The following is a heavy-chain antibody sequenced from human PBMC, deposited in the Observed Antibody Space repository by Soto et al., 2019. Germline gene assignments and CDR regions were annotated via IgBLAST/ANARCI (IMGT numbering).Heavy chain of an antibody. CDR1: GFTFRGSG. CDR2: IKQDGSEK. D-gene: IGHD6-19*01. Sequence: PWGSLRLSFAASGFTFRGSGISFFRRSPGKWLEWVDNIKQDGSEKYYVDSVKGRFTISRDNAKNPLYLQMNGLRAEDTAVYYCARESVCGGIDVWGQGTLVTVSS. V-gene: IGHV3-7*01. J-gene: IGHJ6*02. CDR3: ARESVCGGIDV.